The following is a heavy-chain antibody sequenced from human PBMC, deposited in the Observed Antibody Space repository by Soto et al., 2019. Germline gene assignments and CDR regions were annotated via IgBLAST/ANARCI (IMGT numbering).Heavy chain of an antibody. CDR3: ARGLYDSSGYYQN. V-gene: IGHV3-7*04. D-gene: IGHD3-22*01. CDR2: IKQDGSEK. J-gene: IGHJ4*02. CDR1: GFTFSRYW. Sequence: PGGSLRLSCAASGFTFSRYWMSWVRQAPGKGLEWVANIKQDGSEKYYVDSVKGRFTISRDNAKNSLYLQMNSLRAEDTAVYYGARGLYDSSGYYQNWGQGTLVTVSS.